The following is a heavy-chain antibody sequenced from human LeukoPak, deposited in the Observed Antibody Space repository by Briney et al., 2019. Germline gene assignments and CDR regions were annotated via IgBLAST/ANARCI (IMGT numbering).Heavy chain of an antibody. CDR3: ARSYYEYYYDSSGYYRPYFDY. V-gene: IGHV3-30*04. Sequence: GGSLRLSCAASGFTFSSYAMHWVRQAPGKGLEWVAVISYDGSNKYYADSVKGRFTISRDNSKNTLYLQMNNLRAEDTAVYYCARSYYEYYYDSSGYYRPYFDYWGQGTLVTVSS. CDR1: GFTFSSYA. J-gene: IGHJ4*02. CDR2: ISYDGSNK. D-gene: IGHD3-22*01.